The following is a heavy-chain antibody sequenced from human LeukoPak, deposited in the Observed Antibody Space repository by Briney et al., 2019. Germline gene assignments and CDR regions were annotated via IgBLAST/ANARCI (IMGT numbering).Heavy chain of an antibody. Sequence: PGGSLRLSCAASGFTFNGYAMSWVRQAPGKGLEWVSAISPTGAGTYYADSVKGLFTISRDNSKNTLYLQMNSLRAEDTAVYYCAKYTERAFDIWGQGTVVTVSS. CDR2: ISPTGAGT. D-gene: IGHD2-2*02. V-gene: IGHV3-23*01. CDR1: GFTFNGYA. J-gene: IGHJ3*02. CDR3: AKYTERAFDI.